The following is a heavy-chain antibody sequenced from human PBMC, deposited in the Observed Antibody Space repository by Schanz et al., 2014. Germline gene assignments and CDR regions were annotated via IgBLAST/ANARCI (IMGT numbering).Heavy chain of an antibody. Sequence: EVQLVQSGGGLVQPGGSLRLSCAASGFTFSSHCMHWVRQVPGQGLVWVARIKSVGSNAEYAYSVTGRFTISRDNAKNTRYLQMNTRRAEDTAVYYCARKIKLGVYGGKGPDALDTWGQGTMVTVSS. CDR2: IKSVGSNA. CDR3: ARKIKLGVYGGKGPDALDT. D-gene: IGHD4-17*01. V-gene: IGHV3-74*01. CDR1: GFTFSSHC. J-gene: IGHJ3*02.